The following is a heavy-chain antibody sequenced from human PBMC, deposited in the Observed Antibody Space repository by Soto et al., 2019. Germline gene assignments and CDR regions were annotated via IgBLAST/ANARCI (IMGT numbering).Heavy chain of an antibody. CDR2: IYYSGST. J-gene: IGHJ5*02. D-gene: IGHD6-13*01. CDR3: ARHQSHSSSYVDP. CDR1: GGSISSSSYY. Sequence: QLQLQESGPGLVKPSETLSLTCTVSGGSISSSSYYWGWIRQPPGKGLEWIGSIYYSGSTYYNPSLKSRATLSLDXXKNQFALKLSSVTAADTAVYYCARHQSHSSSYVDPWGQGTLVTVSS. V-gene: IGHV4-39*01.